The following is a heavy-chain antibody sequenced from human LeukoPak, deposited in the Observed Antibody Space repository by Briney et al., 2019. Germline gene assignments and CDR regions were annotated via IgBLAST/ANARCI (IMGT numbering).Heavy chain of an antibody. D-gene: IGHD4-11*01. Sequence: PGRSLGLSCAASGFTFSSYAMHWVRQAPGKGLEWVAVISYDGSNKYYADSVKGRFTISRDNSKNTLYLQMNSLRAEDTAVYYCARASFTPYSNYGNNWFDPWGQGTLVTVSS. CDR3: ARASFTPYSNYGNNWFDP. CDR2: ISYDGSNK. V-gene: IGHV3-30-3*01. J-gene: IGHJ5*02. CDR1: GFTFSSYA.